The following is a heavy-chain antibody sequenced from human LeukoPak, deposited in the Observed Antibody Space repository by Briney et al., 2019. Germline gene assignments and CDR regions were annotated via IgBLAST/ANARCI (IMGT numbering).Heavy chain of an antibody. CDR1: GFTFSSYA. CDR3: ARGGPDPGENYYFDY. J-gene: IGHJ4*02. Sequence: GGSLRLSCAASGFTFSSYAMNWVRQAPGKGLEWVSSIDSSSSYIYYADSVKGRFTISRANAKNSLFLQMNSLRAEDTAVYYCARGGPDPGENYYFDYWGLGTLVTVS. CDR2: IDSSSSYI. V-gene: IGHV3-21*01. D-gene: IGHD3-10*01.